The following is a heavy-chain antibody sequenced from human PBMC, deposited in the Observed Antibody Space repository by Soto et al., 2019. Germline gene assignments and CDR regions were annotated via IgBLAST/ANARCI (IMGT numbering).Heavy chain of an antibody. CDR2: ISGSGGST. CDR3: AKGFSTSCYYGMDV. Sequence: PVGSLRLSCAASGFTFSSYAMSWVRQAPGKGLEWVSAISGSGGSTYYADSVKGRFTISRDNSKNTLYLQMNSLRAEDTAVYYCAKGFSTSCYYGMDVWGQGTTVTVSS. D-gene: IGHD2-2*01. V-gene: IGHV3-23*01. CDR1: GFTFSSYA. J-gene: IGHJ6*02.